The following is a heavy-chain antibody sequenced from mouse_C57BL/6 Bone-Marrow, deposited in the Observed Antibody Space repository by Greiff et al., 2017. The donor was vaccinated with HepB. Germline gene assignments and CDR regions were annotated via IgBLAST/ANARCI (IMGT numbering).Heavy chain of an antibody. J-gene: IGHJ1*03. CDR2: IYPRSGNT. CDR3: ARTLITTVVATPSYWYFDV. Sequence: VQLQQSGAELARPGASVKLSCKASGYTFTSYGISWVKQRTGQGLEWIGEIYPRSGNTYYNEKFKGKATLTADKSSSTAYMELRSLTSEDSAVYFCARTLITTVVATPSYWYFDVWGTGTTVTVSS. V-gene: IGHV1-81*01. D-gene: IGHD1-1*01. CDR1: GYTFTSYG.